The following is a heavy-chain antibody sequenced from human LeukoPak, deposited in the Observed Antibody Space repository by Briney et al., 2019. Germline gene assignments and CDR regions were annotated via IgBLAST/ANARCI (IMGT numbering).Heavy chain of an antibody. V-gene: IGHV3-74*03. J-gene: IGHJ4*02. D-gene: IGHD3-10*01. CDR3: ASLTSQYDY. CDR2: INNYGSIT. Sequence: GGPLRLSCAASGLTFSNYWMQWVRQAPGKGLVWVSRINNYGSITTYADSVKGRFTISRDNAKNTLYLQMTSLRAEDTAVYYCASLTSQYDYWGLGTLVTVSS. CDR1: GLTFSNYW.